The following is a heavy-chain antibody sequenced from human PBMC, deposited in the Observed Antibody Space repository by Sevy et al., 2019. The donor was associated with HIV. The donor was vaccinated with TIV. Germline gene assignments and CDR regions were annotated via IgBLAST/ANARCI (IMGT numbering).Heavy chain of an antibody. Sequence: ASAKVSCKASGGTFSSYAISWVRQAPGQGLEWMGRIIPIFGTANYAQKFQGRVTITADESTSTAYMELSSLRSEDTAVYYCARVSAPDILTGYGPFDIWGQGTMVTVSS. J-gene: IGHJ3*02. D-gene: IGHD3-9*01. CDR1: GGTFSSYA. V-gene: IGHV1-69*13. CDR2: IIPIFGTA. CDR3: ARVSAPDILTGYGPFDI.